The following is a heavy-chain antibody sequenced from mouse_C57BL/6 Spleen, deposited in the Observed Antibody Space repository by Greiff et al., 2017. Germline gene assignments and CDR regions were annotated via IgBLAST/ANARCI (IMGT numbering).Heavy chain of an antibody. CDR1: GYSITSGYY. CDR3: ARVYYGKYWYFDV. D-gene: IGHD2-1*01. Sequence: VQLKESGPGLVKPSQSLSLTCSVTGYSITSGYYWNWIRQFPGNKLEWMGYISYDGSNNYNPSLKNRISITRDTSKNQFFLKLNSVTTEDTATNYCARVYYGKYWYFDVWGTGTTVTVSS. CDR2: ISYDGSN. J-gene: IGHJ1*03. V-gene: IGHV3-6*01.